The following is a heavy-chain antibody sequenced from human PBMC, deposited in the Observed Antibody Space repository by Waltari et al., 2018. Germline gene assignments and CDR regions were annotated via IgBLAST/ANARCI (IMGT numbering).Heavy chain of an antibody. CDR3: ARAPGSLGSWFVGYFDY. Sequence: QVQLQESGPGLVKPSQTLSLTCTVPGCSISSGGYYWGWTRPPPGTGLEWIGYIYYSVSTYSNPSLKSRVTISVDTSKNQFSLKLSSVTAADTAVYYCARAPGSLGSWFVGYFDYWGQGTLVTVSS. D-gene: IGHD6-13*01. V-gene: IGHV4-31*03. J-gene: IGHJ4*02. CDR2: IYYSVST. CDR1: GCSISSGGYY.